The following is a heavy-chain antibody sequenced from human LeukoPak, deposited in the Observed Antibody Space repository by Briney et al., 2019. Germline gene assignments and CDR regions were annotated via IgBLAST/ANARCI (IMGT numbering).Heavy chain of an antibody. D-gene: IGHD2-21*02. Sequence: SETLSLTCTVSGGSISSGSYYWSWIRQPAGKGLEWIGRIYTSGSTNYNPSLKSRVTISVDTSKNQFSLKLSSVTAADTAVYYCARGGDHDAFDIWGQGTMVTVSS. J-gene: IGHJ3*02. CDR2: IYTSGST. CDR3: ARGGDHDAFDI. V-gene: IGHV4-61*02. CDR1: GGSISSGSYY.